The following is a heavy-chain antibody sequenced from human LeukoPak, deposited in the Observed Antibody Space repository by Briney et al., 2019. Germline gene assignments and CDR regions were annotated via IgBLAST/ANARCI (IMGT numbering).Heavy chain of an antibody. CDR1: GGTFRSLC. Sequence: SVKVSCKGSGGTFRSLCNSWVPPAPGQGLGWMGRIIPIFGIANYAQKFQGRVTITADKSTSTAYMELSSLRSEDTAVYYCARMLSDGDYDDYWGQGTLVTVSS. J-gene: IGHJ4*02. D-gene: IGHD4-17*01. V-gene: IGHV1-69*02. CDR3: ARMLSDGDYDDY. CDR2: IIPIFGIA.